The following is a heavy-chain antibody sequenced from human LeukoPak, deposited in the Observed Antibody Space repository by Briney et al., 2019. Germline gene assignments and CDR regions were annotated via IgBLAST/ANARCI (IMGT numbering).Heavy chain of an antibody. V-gene: IGHV3-48*01. Sequence: PGGSLRLSCAASGFTFSSYSMNWVRQAPGEGLEWVSYISSLSGTIYYADSVKGRFTISRDNAKNSLYLQMDSLRAEDTAVYYCGREIQAPGKTLEYWGQGTLVTVSS. CDR1: GFTFSSYS. CDR3: GREIQAPGKTLEY. CDR2: ISSLSGTI. J-gene: IGHJ4*02.